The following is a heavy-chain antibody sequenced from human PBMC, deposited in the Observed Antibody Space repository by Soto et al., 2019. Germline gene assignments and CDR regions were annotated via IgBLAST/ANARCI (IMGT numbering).Heavy chain of an antibody. Sequence: GGSLRLSCAASGFSFNLHEMNWVRQAPGKGLEWISYIGTSGSTKYYADSVQGRFTISRDNTKNSVYLEMNSLRGDDTGIYYCARAGGSRAFDWPHFDSWGQGT. CDR3: ARAGGSRAFDWPHFDS. J-gene: IGHJ4*02. V-gene: IGHV3-48*03. D-gene: IGHD3-9*01. CDR2: IGTSGSTK. CDR1: GFSFNLHE.